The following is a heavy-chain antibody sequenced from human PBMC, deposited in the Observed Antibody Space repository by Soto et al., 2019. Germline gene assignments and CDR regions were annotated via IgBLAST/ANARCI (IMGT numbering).Heavy chain of an antibody. J-gene: IGHJ4*02. D-gene: IGHD2-15*01. CDR2: IKQDGSEK. V-gene: IGHV3-7*01. Sequence: GGSLRLSCAASGFTFSSYWMSWVRQAPGKGLEWVANIKQDGSEKYYVDSVKGRFTISRDNAKNSLYLQMNSLRAEDTAVYYCASAFVLGYCSGGSCYSPFDYWGQGTLVTVSS. CDR3: ASAFVLGYCSGGSCYSPFDY. CDR1: GFTFSSYW.